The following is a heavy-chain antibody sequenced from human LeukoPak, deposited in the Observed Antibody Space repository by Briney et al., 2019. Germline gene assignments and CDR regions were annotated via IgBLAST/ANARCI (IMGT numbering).Heavy chain of an antibody. D-gene: IGHD6-19*01. Sequence: GGSLRLSCAASGFTFSSYAMNWVRQAPRKGLEWVSGVSNSGVSTDYADSVKGRFTISRDNFKNTLYLQMNSLRAEDTAVYYCAKGVFGSGWPNWGQGTLVTVSS. CDR1: GFTFSSYA. CDR2: VSNSGVST. J-gene: IGHJ4*02. CDR3: AKGVFGSGWPN. V-gene: IGHV3-23*01.